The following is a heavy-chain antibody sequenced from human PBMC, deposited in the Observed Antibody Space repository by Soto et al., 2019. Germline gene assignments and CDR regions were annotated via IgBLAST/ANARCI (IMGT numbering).Heavy chain of an antibody. V-gene: IGHV1-18*01. J-gene: IGHJ4*02. CDR1: GYTFTSYG. CDR2: ISAYNGNT. Sequence: ALVKVSCKASGYTFTSYGISWVRQAPGQGLEWMGWISAYNGNTNYAQKLQGRVTMTTDTSTSTAYMELRSLRSDDTAVYYCARSTPDSYCTNGVCYTDDYWGQGTLVTVSS. CDR3: ARSTPDSYCTNGVCYTDDY. D-gene: IGHD2-8*01.